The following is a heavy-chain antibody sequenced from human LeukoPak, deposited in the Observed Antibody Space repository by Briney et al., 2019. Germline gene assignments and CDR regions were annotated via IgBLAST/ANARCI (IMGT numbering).Heavy chain of an antibody. CDR2: IHYTGST. D-gene: IGHD3-22*01. CDR3: ARYWGPYDNSGAYFDY. CDR1: GDSISSSSYY. V-gene: IGHV4-39*01. Sequence: SETMSLTCTVSGDSISSSSYYWVWLRQPPGKGLEWIATIHYTGSTYYNPSLKSRITISVDTSKNQFSLKLSSVTAADTAMYYCARYWGPYDNSGAYFDYWGQGTLVTVSS. J-gene: IGHJ4*02.